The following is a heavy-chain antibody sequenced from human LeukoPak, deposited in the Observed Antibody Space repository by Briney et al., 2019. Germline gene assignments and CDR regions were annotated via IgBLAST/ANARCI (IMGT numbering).Heavy chain of an antibody. Sequence: GGSLRLSCTASGFTFSSSSISWVRQAPGKGLEWVSAITDAVGSTHYADSVKGRFTISSDNSKNTVYLQMNSLRPEDMAVYYCAKEIFSGLLYIDYWGQGTLVTVSS. V-gene: IGHV3-23*01. CDR2: ITDAVGST. D-gene: IGHD5-12*01. CDR3: AKEIFSGLLYIDY. J-gene: IGHJ4*02. CDR1: GFTFSSSS.